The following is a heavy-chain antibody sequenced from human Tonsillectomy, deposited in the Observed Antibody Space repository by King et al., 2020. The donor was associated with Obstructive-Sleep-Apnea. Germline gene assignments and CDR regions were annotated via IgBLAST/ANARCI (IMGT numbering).Heavy chain of an antibody. CDR3: ARGMSSSWYSDY. Sequence: VQLQQWGAGLLEPSETLSLSCAVYGGSFSGYYWSWIRQPPGKGLEWVGEVNHSGSTNCNPSLKSRVTISVDTSKNQFSLKVSSVTAADTAVYYCARGMSSSWYSDYWGQGTLVTVSS. CDR2: VNHSGST. V-gene: IGHV4-34*01. CDR1: GGSFSGYY. D-gene: IGHD6-13*01. J-gene: IGHJ4*02.